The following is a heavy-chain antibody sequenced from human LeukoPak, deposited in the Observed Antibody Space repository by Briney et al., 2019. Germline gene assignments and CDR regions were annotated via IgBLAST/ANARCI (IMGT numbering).Heavy chain of an antibody. CDR3: ARTYSSGWVFDY. J-gene: IGHJ4*02. D-gene: IGHD6-19*01. CDR1: GGSISSYY. CDR2: IYYSGST. V-gene: IGHV4-59*01. Sequence: PSETLSLTCTVSGGSISSYYWSWIRQPPGKGLEWIGYIYYSGSTNYNPSLKSRVTISVDTSKSQFSLKLSSVTAADTAVYYCARTYSSGWVFDYWGQGTLVTVSS.